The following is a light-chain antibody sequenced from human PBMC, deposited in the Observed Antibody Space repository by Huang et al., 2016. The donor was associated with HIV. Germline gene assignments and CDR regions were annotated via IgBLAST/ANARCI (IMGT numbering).Light chain of an antibody. CDR3: QDRSNWPRVT. CDR2: DTS. CDR1: QSISNY. J-gene: IGKJ3*01. V-gene: IGKV3-11*01. Sequence: EVVLTQSPATLSLFPGERATLSCRASQSISNYLAWYQQRAGQTPRLLIYDTSNRATGVPARFSGTGAGTDFTLTISGLEPEDFAVYYCQDRSNWPRVTFGPGTKLDVK.